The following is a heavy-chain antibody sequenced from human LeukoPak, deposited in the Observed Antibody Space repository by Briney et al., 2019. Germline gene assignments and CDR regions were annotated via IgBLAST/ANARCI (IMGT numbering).Heavy chain of an antibody. J-gene: IGHJ4*02. CDR3: ARERSGSYPFDY. CDR2: IYYNGNT. CDR1: GGSISSGDYY. V-gene: IGHV4-30-4*08. D-gene: IGHD1-26*01. Sequence: SQTVSLTCTVSGGSISSGDYYWSWIRQPPRRGLEWIGYIYYNGNTYYNPSLKSRVTMSLDTSKNQIFLKLSSVTAADTAVYYCARERSGSYPFDYWGQGTLVTVSS.